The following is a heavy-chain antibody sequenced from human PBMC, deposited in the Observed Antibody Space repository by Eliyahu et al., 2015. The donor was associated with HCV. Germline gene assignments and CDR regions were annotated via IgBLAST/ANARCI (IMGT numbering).Heavy chain of an antibody. V-gene: IGHV3-64*01. J-gene: IGHJ4*02. CDR3: ARAFDDFWSGKLVPTAFDY. CDR1: GFXFSXYA. Sequence: EVQLVESGGGLVQPGGSLRLSCAASGFXFSXYAMXWVRQAPGKGLEYVSAISSNGGSTYYANSVKGRFTISRDNSKNTLYLQMGSLRAEDMAVYYCARAFDDFWSGKLVPTAFDYWGQGTLVTVSS. CDR2: ISSNGGST. D-gene: IGHD3-3*01.